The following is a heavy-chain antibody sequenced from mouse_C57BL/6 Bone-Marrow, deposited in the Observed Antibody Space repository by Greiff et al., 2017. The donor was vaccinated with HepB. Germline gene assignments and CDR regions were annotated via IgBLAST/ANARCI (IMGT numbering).Heavy chain of an antibody. CDR1: GFNIKNTY. CDR3: ASLYGSSFYAMDY. V-gene: IGHV14-3*01. Sequence: EVQLQQSVAELVRPGASVKLSCTASGFNIKNTYMHWVKQRPEQGLEWIGRIDPANGNTKYAPKFQGKATITADTSSNTAYLQLSSLTSEDAAIYYCASLYGSSFYAMDYWGQGTSVTVSS. J-gene: IGHJ4*01. CDR2: IDPANGNT. D-gene: IGHD1-1*01.